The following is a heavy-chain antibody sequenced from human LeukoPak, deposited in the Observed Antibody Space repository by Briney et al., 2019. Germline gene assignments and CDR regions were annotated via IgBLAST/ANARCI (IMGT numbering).Heavy chain of an antibody. CDR3: ARSATRRYSYGYGASDY. J-gene: IGHJ4*02. D-gene: IGHD5-18*01. CDR1: GGSFSGYY. CDR2: INHSGST. V-gene: IGHV4-34*01. Sequence: SETLSLTCAVYGGSFSGYYWSWIRQPPGKGLEWLGEINHSGSTNYNPSLKSRVTISVDTSKNQFSLKLSSVTAADTAVYYCARSATRRYSYGYGASDYWGQGTLVTVSS.